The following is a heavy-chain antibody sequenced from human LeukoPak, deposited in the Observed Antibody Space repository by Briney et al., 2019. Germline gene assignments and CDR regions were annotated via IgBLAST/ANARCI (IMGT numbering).Heavy chain of an antibody. V-gene: IGHV3-7*01. Sequence: GGSLRLSCAASGFTFSRYWMSWVRQAPGKGLEWVANLKQNGSEKNYVDSVKGRFTISRDNAKNSLYLQMNSLRAEDTAVYYRARSQQLGSYYHRKDVWGQGTTVTVSS. CDR2: LKQNGSEK. J-gene: IGHJ6*02. CDR1: GFTFSRYW. D-gene: IGHD6-13*01. CDR3: ARSQQLGSYYHRKDV.